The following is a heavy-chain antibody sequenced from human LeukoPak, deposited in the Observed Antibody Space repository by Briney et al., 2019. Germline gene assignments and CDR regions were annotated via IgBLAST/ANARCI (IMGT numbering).Heavy chain of an antibody. V-gene: IGHV5-51*01. CDR3: ARHDRPYSSSDNWFDS. CDR1: GFSFTSYW. CDR2: IYPADSDT. Sequence: GESLKISCKASGFSFTSYWITWVRQTPGKGLEWMGIIYPADSDTRYSPSFQGQVTFSADKSITTAYLQWRSLKASDTGICYCARHDRPYSSSDNWFDSWGQGTLVTVSS. D-gene: IGHD6-13*01. J-gene: IGHJ5*01.